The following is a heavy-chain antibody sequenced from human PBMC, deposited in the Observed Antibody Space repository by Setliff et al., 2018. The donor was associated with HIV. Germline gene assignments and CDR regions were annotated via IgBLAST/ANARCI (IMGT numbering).Heavy chain of an antibody. CDR1: GFTFSTYW. CDR3: TKDHLSGWASDC. D-gene: IGHD6-19*01. V-gene: IGHV3-7*01. Sequence: GALRLSCAASGFTFSTYWMIWVRQAPGKGLEWVAKIKQDGSEEYYVDSVKGRFTISRDNAKNSVYLQMNSLRVEDTAMYYCTKDHLSGWASDCWGQGTLGTVS. CDR2: IKQDGSEE. J-gene: IGHJ4*02.